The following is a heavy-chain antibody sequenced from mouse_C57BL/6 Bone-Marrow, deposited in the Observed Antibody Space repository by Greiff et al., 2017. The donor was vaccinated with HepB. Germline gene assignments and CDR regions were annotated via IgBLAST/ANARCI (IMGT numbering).Heavy chain of an antibody. Sequence: EVKLMESGGGLVQPGGSLKLSCAASGIDFSRYWMSWVRRAPGKGLEWIGEINPDSSTINYAPSLKDKFIISRDNAKNTLYLQMSKVRSEDTALYYCAREDYGSSPFAYWGQGTLVTVSA. CDR3: AREDYGSSPFAY. CDR2: INPDSSTI. V-gene: IGHV4-1*01. J-gene: IGHJ3*01. D-gene: IGHD1-1*01. CDR1: GIDFSRYW.